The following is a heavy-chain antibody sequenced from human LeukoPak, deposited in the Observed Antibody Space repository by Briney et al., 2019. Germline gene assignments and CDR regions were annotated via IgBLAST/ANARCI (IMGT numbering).Heavy chain of an antibody. Sequence: PSETLSLTCAGSGYSISSGYYWGWIRQPPGKGLEWIGSIYHSGSTYYNPSLKSRVTISVDTSKNQFSLKLSSVTAADTAVYYCARARDPYYDSSNYYYYYYMDVWGKGTTVTVSS. CDR1: GYSISSGYY. CDR3: ARARDPYYDSSNYYYYYYMDV. CDR2: IYHSGST. J-gene: IGHJ6*03. D-gene: IGHD3-22*01. V-gene: IGHV4-38-2*01.